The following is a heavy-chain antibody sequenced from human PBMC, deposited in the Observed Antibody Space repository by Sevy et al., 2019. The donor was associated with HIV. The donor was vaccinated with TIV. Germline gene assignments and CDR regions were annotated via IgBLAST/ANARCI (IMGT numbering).Heavy chain of an antibody. V-gene: IGHV3-21*01. CDR2: ISSSSSYI. CDR1: GFTFSSYS. Sequence: GGSLRLSCAASGFTFSSYSMNWVRQAPGKGLEWDSSISSSSSYIYYADSVKGRFTISRDNAKNSLYLQMNSLRAEDTAVYYCARERTTRNYYYYYGMDVWGQGTTVTVSS. J-gene: IGHJ6*02. CDR3: ARERTTRNYYYYYGMDV. D-gene: IGHD2-15*01.